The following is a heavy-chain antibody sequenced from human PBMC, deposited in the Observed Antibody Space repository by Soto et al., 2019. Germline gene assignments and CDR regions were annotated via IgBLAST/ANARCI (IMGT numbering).Heavy chain of an antibody. Sequence: QVTLKESGPVLVKPTETLTLTCTVSGFSLSSLRMGVTWIRQPPGKALEWLAHIFSSDGEFYSTSLKSRLTISKDTSKSQVVLTMSNMXPXDTXXXXXVXLRAXXLADVWGQGTTVTVSS. D-gene: IGHD3-3*02. CDR1: GFSLSSLRMG. J-gene: IGHJ6*02. CDR2: IFSSDGE. CDR3: VXLRAXXLADV. V-gene: IGHV2-26*01.